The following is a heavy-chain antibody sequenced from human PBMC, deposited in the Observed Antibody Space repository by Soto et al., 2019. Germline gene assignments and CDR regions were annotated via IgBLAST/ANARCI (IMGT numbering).Heavy chain of an antibody. CDR3: AREADYSSLDY. CDR2: SYYSGST. Sequence: QVQLQESGPGLVKPSETLSLTYTVSGGSVSSGSYYWSWIRQPPGKGLEWIGYSYYSGSTNYNPSLKSRVTISVDTSKNQFSLKLSSVTAADTAVYYCAREADYSSLDYWGQGTLVTVPS. D-gene: IGHD3-22*01. J-gene: IGHJ4*02. V-gene: IGHV4-61*01. CDR1: GGSVSSGSYY.